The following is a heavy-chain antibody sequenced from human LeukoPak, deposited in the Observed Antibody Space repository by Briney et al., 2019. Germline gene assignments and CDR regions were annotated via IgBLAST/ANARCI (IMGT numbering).Heavy chain of an antibody. J-gene: IGHJ3*02. D-gene: IGHD3-10*02. CDR1: GFTFSTYW. V-gene: IGHV3-74*01. CDR3: GSPRTFSGRNVLDM. CDR2: INSDGRTT. Sequence: GGSLRLSCAAAGFTFSTYWMHWVRQVPGKGLVWVSRINSDGRTTGYADSVKGRFTISRDNAKNTLYLQMNSLRVEDTAVYYCGSPRTFSGRNVLDMWGQGTMVSVSS.